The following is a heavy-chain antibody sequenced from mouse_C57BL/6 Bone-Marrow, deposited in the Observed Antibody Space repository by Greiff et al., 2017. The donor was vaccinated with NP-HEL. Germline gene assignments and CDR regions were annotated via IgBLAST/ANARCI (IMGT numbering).Heavy chain of an antibody. V-gene: IGHV14-4*01. J-gene: IGHJ2*01. D-gene: IGHD1-1*01. CDR2: IDPENGDT. CDR1: GFNIKDDY. CDR3: TTPFITTVVATVDY. Sequence: VQLQQSGAELVRPGASVKLSCTASGFNIKDDYMHWVKQRPEQGLEWIGWIDPENGDTEYASKFQGKATITADTSSNTAYLQLSSLTSEDTAVYYGTTPFITTVVATVDYWGQGTTLTVSS.